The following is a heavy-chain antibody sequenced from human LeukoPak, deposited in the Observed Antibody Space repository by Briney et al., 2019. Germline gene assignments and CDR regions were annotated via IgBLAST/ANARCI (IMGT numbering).Heavy chain of an antibody. CDR3: AKDTSGYSYGYDAFDI. V-gene: IGHV3-30*04. J-gene: IGHJ3*02. CDR2: ISYDGSNK. D-gene: IGHD5-18*01. CDR1: GFTFSSYA. Sequence: GGSLRLSCAASGFTFSSYAMHWVRQAPGKGLEWVAVISYDGSNKYYADSVKGRFTISRDNSKNTLYLQMNSLRTEDTAVYYCAKDTSGYSYGYDAFDIWGQGTMVTVSS.